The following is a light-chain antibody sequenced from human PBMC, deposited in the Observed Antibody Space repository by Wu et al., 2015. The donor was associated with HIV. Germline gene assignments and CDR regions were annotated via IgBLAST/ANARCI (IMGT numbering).Light chain of an antibody. CDR1: QGIYSS. V-gene: IGKV1-NL1*01. Sequence: DIQMTQSPTSLSASVGDRVTISCRASQGIYSSVAWYQQKAGRAPKLLLHTTSRLHNGVPSRFSGSGYGTDFTLTISRLEPEDFAVYYCQQYGSSPRTFGQGTKVETK. CDR2: TTS. J-gene: IGKJ1*01. CDR3: QQYGSSPRT.